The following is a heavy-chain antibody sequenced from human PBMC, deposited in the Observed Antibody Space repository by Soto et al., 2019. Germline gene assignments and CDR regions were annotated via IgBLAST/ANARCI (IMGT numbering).Heavy chain of an antibody. J-gene: IGHJ4*02. D-gene: IGHD7-27*01. CDR2: IYYSGST. Sequence: SETLSLTCTVSGGSISSSSYYWGWIRQPPGKGLEWIGTIYYSGSTYYNPSLKSRVTISVDTSKNQFSLKLSSVTAADTAVYSCARGWGRIFDYWGQGTLVTVSS. CDR3: ARGWGRIFDY. CDR1: GGSISSSSYY. V-gene: IGHV4-39*01.